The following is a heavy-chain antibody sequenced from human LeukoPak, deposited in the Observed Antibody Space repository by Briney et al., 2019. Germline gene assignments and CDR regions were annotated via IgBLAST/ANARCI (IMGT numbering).Heavy chain of an antibody. CDR1: GYTFTAYY. CDR2: INPNSGGT. D-gene: IGHD5-18*01. CDR3: ARATDTAMVTGWFDP. J-gene: IGHJ5*02. V-gene: IGHV1-2*02. Sequence: GASVKVSCKASGYTFTAYYMYWVRQAPGQGLEWMGWINPNSGGTNYAQKFQGRVTMTRDTSISTAYMELSRLRSDDTAVYYCARATDTAMVTGWFDPWGQGTLSPSPQ.